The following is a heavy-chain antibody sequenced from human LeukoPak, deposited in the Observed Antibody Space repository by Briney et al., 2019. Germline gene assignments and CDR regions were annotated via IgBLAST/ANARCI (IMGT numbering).Heavy chain of an antibody. CDR1: GYTFTSYD. CDR3: ATYSYYDSSGYNFDN. CDR2: ISAYNGDT. J-gene: IGHJ4*02. Sequence: ASVKVSCKASGYTFTSYDISWVRQAPGQGLEWMGWISAYNGDTNYAQKLQGRVTMTTDTSTSTAYMELRSLRSDDTAVYYCATYSYYDSSGYNFDNWGQGTLVTVSS. D-gene: IGHD3-22*01. V-gene: IGHV1-18*01.